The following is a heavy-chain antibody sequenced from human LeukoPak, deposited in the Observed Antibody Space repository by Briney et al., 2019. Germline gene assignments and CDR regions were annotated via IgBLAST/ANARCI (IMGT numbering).Heavy chain of an antibody. J-gene: IGHJ3*02. D-gene: IGHD6-19*01. CDR1: GGTFSSYA. V-gene: IGHV1-69*13. Sequence: GASVKVSCKASGGTFSSYAISWVRQAPGQGLEWMGGIIPIFGTANYAQKFQGRVTITADESTSTAYMELSSLRSEDTAVYYCARDGGSGWSHDAFDIWGQGTMVTVSS. CDR3: ARDGGSGWSHDAFDI. CDR2: IIPIFGTA.